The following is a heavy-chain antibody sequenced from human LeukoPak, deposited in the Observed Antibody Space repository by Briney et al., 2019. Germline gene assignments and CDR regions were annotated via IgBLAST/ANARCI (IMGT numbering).Heavy chain of an antibody. V-gene: IGHV4-59*11. Sequence: PSETLSLTCTVSGVSISNHYCSWIRQPPGKGLEWIGYIENSGSPTYNPSLKSRVTISADTSRNQFSLKLSSVTSADTAVYYCARYMIDWGSYDALDIWGQGTMVTVSS. CDR3: ARYMIDWGSYDALDI. J-gene: IGHJ3*02. D-gene: IGHD3-22*01. CDR1: GVSISNHY. CDR2: IENSGSP.